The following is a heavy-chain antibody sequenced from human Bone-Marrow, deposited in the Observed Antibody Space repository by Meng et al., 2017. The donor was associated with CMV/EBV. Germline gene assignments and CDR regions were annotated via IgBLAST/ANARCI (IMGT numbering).Heavy chain of an antibody. CDR2: IYYSGST. J-gene: IGHJ6*02. V-gene: IGHV4-59*01. CDR1: GGSISSYY. CDR3: ARGNIVVVPAARFEFMDV. D-gene: IGHD2-2*01. Sequence: GSLRLSCTVAGGSISSYYWSWIRQLPGKGLEWIGYIYYSGSTNYNPSLKSRVTISVDTSKNQFSLKLSSVTAADTAVYYCARGNIVVVPAARFEFMDVWGQGTTVTVSS.